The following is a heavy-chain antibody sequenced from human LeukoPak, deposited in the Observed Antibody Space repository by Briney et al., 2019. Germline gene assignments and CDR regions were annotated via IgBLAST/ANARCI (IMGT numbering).Heavy chain of an antibody. D-gene: IGHD3-16*01. V-gene: IGHV5-51*01. J-gene: IGHJ3*01. CDR3: ARGLGELLPPDAFDL. Sequence: GGSPKISCKGSGYNFATYWIAWVRQMPGKGLEWMGVFYPGDSDSKYRPSFQGQVTISADKSISTAYLHWSSLKASDTAIYYCARGLGELLPPDAFDLWGQGTLVTAS. CDR1: GYNFATYW. CDR2: FYPGDSDS.